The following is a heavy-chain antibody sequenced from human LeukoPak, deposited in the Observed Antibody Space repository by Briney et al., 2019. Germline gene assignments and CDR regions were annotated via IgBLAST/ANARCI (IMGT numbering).Heavy chain of an antibody. V-gene: IGHV4-61*02. CDR1: GGSISSGSYY. CDR3: ARQLRYFDWPKPLDV. Sequence: PSETLSLTCTVSGGSISSGSYYWSWIRQPAGKGLEWIGRIYTSGSTNYNPSLKSRVTISVDTSKNQFSLKLSSVTAADTAVYYCARQLRYFDWPKPLDVWGKGTTVTVSS. D-gene: IGHD3-9*01. CDR2: IYTSGST. J-gene: IGHJ6*04.